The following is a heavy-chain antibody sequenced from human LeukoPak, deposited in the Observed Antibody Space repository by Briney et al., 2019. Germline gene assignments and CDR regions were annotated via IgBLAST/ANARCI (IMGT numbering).Heavy chain of an antibody. CDR2: IYHSGST. CDR1: GGSISSGDYY. J-gene: IGHJ4*02. Sequence: PSETLSLTCTVSGGSISSGDYYWSWIRQPPGKGLEWIGEIYHSGSTNYNPSLKSRVTISVDKSKNQFSLKLSSVTAADTAVYYCARDYHGSGSYYGYWGQGTLVTVSS. CDR3: ARDYHGSGSYYGY. V-gene: IGHV4-30-4*01. D-gene: IGHD3-10*01.